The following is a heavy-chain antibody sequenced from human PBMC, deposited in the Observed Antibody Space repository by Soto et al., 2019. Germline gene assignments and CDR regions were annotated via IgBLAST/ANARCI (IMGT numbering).Heavy chain of an antibody. Sequence: GESLKISCKGSGYSFTSYWISWVRQMPGKGLEWMGRIDPSDSYTNYSPSFQGHVTISADKSISTAYLQWSSLKASDTAMYYCAVWHYDSSGLIDYWGQGTLVTVSS. CDR1: GYSFTSYW. V-gene: IGHV5-10-1*01. J-gene: IGHJ4*02. D-gene: IGHD3-22*01. CDR2: IDPSDSYT. CDR3: AVWHYDSSGLIDY.